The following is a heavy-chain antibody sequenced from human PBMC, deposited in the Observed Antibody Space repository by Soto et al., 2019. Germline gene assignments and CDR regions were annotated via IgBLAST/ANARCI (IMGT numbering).Heavy chain of an antibody. CDR1: GFTFSDHY. CDR2: TRNKANSYTT. D-gene: IGHD2-21*01. Sequence: HPGGSLRLSCAASGFTFSDHYMDWVRQAPGKGLEWVGRTRNKANSYTTEYAASVKGRFTISRDDSKNSLYLQMNSLQTEDTAVYYCGRIAILGAAPVPYYVMDVWGQGTRVTVSS. V-gene: IGHV3-72*01. CDR3: GRIAILGAAPVPYYVMDV. J-gene: IGHJ6*02.